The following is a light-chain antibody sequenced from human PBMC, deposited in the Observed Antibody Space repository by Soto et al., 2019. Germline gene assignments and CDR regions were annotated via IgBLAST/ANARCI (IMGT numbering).Light chain of an antibody. CDR1: SSDVGGYNY. CDR3: SSYTSSSTLV. CDR2: DVS. J-gene: IGLJ3*02. Sequence: QSALTQPASVSGSPGQSITISCTGTSSDVGGYNYVSWYQQHPGKAPKLMIYDVSNRPSGVSNRFSGSKSGNTASLTISALQAEDEAAYYCSSYTSSSTLVFGGGTKLTVL. V-gene: IGLV2-14*01.